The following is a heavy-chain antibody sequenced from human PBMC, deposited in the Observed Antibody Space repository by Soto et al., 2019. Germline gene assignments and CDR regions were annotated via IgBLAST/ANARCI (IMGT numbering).Heavy chain of an antibody. D-gene: IGHD5-18*01. CDR1: VGSITIGGYH. J-gene: IGHJ4*02. Sequence: QVQLQESGPGLVKPLQTLSLTCIVSVGSITIGGYHWSWIRQHQGKGLEWIGYIYYSGSTYYNPSLKSRVTISVDTSKNQFSLKLSSVTAADTAVYYCARGNTAMVNPIDYWGQGTLVTVSS. CDR3: ARGNTAMVNPIDY. V-gene: IGHV4-31*03. CDR2: IYYSGST.